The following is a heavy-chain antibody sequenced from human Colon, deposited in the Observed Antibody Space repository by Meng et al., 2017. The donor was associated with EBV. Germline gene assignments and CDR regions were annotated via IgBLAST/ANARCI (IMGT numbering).Heavy chain of an antibody. J-gene: IGHJ4*02. CDR3: ARVPTTGYKDH. V-gene: IGHV4-34*01. Sequence: QVLLQQVGAGLLKPSETLSLTCTVNGGSFSGYVWSWVRQPPGKGMEWIGEVSHPGSANYNPSLKSRVTISVDASEKQFSLRLTSVTAADSAVYYCARVPTTGYKDHWGQGTLVTVSS. D-gene: IGHD3-9*01. CDR2: VSHPGSA. CDR1: GGSFSGYV.